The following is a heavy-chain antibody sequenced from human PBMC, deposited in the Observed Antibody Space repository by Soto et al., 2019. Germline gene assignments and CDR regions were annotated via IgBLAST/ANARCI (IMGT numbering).Heavy chain of an antibody. V-gene: IGHV4-39*07. J-gene: IGHJ4*02. D-gene: IGHD2-15*01. CDR3: AREGAQSLAGLYYFDP. Sequence: SETLRFPWTVSPGPPSRSNYWGCIRKLPGKGLQLFGHIYYSGNTDYNPSLKSRLAISIDTSKNQFSLKLSSVTAADTAVYFCAREGAQSLAGLYYFDPWAQGSLLTVS. CDR1: PGPPSRSNY. CDR2: IYYSGNT.